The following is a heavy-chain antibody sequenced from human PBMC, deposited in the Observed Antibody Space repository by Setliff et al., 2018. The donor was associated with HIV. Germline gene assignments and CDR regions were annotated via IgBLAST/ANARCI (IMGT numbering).Heavy chain of an antibody. V-gene: IGHV4-34*01. CDR3: ARGSRQLTIFGVVFKTNYYFMDV. D-gene: IGHD3-3*01. CDR1: GGSFSGYY. J-gene: IGHJ6*03. Sequence: SETLSLTCAVFGGSFSGYYWSWIRQPPGKGLEWIGEINHDRTTNYNPSLKSRVTISVDTSKNQFSLTLNSVTAADTAVYYCARGSRQLTIFGVVFKTNYYFMDVWGKGTAVTVSS. CDR2: INHDRTT.